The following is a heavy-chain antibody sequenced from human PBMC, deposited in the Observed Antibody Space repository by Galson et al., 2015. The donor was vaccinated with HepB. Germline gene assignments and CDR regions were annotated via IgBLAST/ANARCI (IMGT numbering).Heavy chain of an antibody. D-gene: IGHD4-11*01. J-gene: IGHJ6*03. CDR2: MNPNSGNT. Sequence: SVKVSCKASGYTFTSYDINWVRQATGQGLEWMGWMNPNSGNTGYAQKFQGRVTMTRNTSISTAYMELSSLRSEDTAVYYCARGHSNHRGYYYYYMDVWGKGTTVTVSS. CDR3: ARGHSNHRGYYYYYMDV. CDR1: GYTFTSYD. V-gene: IGHV1-8*01.